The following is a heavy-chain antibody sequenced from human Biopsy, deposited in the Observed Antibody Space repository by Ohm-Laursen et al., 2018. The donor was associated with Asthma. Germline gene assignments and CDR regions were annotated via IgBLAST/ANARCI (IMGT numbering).Heavy chain of an antibody. CDR2: IKHDGSEK. CDR3: AGTFHFWSPYHAEHYQL. D-gene: IGHD3-3*02. CDR1: EFTFGDYW. V-gene: IGHV3-7*01. Sequence: SLRLSCAASEFTFGDYWMSWVRQVPGKGLEWVANIKHDGSEKNHVDSLKGRFTISRDNAKNSLYLQMNSLRAEDTAVYYCAGTFHFWSPYHAEHYQLWGQGTLVTVSS. J-gene: IGHJ1*01.